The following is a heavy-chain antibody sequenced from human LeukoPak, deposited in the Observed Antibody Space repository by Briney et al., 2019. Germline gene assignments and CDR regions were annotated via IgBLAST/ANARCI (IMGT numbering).Heavy chain of an antibody. J-gene: IGHJ5*02. D-gene: IGHD3-22*01. Sequence: SETLSLTCTVSGGSISSGGYYWSWIRQHPGKGLEWIGYIYCGGSTYYNPSLKSRVTISVDTSKNQFSLKLSSVTAADTAVYYCARSYYDSSGYYGGWFDPWGQGTLVTVSS. V-gene: IGHV4-31*03. CDR3: ARSYYDSSGYYGGWFDP. CDR2: IYCGGST. CDR1: GGSISSGGYY.